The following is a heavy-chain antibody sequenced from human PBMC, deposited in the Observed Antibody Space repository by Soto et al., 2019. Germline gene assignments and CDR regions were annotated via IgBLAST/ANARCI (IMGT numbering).Heavy chain of an antibody. V-gene: IGHV3-33*01. J-gene: IGHJ6*03. CDR1: GIIFNGFG. CDR3: ARDGVGATLYFGYLDYYYYYLDV. D-gene: IGHD1-26*01. Sequence: PGGSLRLSCAASGIIFNGFGMHWVRQAPGKWLEGVAGIRDDGSNIYYADSVKGRVTISRGNSKNTRYLQMDRLIAEDTAVYYCARDGVGATLYFGYLDYYYYYLDVWGKGTTVPVSS. CDR2: IRDDGSNI.